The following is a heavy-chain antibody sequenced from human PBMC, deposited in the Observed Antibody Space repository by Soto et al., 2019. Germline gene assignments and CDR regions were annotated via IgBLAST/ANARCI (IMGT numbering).Heavy chain of an antibody. V-gene: IGHV2-5*02. CDR1: GFSLTTSGAA. CDR3: AYRPVLVGSHYYDY. CDR2: IYWDDDK. J-gene: IGHJ4*02. Sequence: QITLKESGPTLVKPTQTLTLTCMFSGFSLTTSGAAVAWIRQSPGKALEWLALIYWDDDKRYNPSLKSRITITKYPSNNKAVPTISNMHPLLTVTYYCAYRPVLVGSHYYDYWGQGTLVTVSA. D-gene: IGHD3-3*01.